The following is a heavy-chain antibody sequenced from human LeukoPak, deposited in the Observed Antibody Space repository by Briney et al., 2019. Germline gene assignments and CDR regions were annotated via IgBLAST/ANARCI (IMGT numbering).Heavy chain of an antibody. D-gene: IGHD3-22*01. CDR1: GYTFTGYY. J-gene: IGHJ4*02. CDR3: ARGPGITMIVVVTGHY. Sequence: ASVKVSCKASGYTFTGYYMHWVRQAPGQGLEWMGWINPNSGGTNYAQKFQGRVTMTRDTSISTAYMELSRLRSDDTAVYYRARGPGITMIVVVTGHYWGQGTLVTVSS. V-gene: IGHV1-2*02. CDR2: INPNSGGT.